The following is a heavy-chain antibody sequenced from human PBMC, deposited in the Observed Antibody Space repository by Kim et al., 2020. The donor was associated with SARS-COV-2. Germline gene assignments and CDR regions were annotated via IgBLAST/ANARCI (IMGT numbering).Heavy chain of an antibody. CDR1: GFTFSSYS. CDR3: ARGGDYDFWSGYSTSWYFDL. D-gene: IGHD3-3*01. V-gene: IGHV3-21*01. J-gene: IGHJ2*01. Sequence: GGSLRLSCAASGFTFSSYSMNWVRQAPGKGLEWVSSISSSSSYIYYADSVKGRFTISRDNAKNSLYLQMNSLRAEDTAVYYCARGGDYDFWSGYSTSWYFDLWGRGTLVTVSS. CDR2: ISSSSSYI.